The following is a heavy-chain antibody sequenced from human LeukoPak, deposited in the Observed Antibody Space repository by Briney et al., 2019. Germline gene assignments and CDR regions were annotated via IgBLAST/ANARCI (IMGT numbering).Heavy chain of an antibody. J-gene: IGHJ5*02. CDR2: IYPGDSDT. CDR1: GYSFNTYW. D-gene: IGHD2-15*01. CDR3: ARRGYCSGGSCPNWFDP. V-gene: IGHV5-51*01. Sequence: GESLKISCKGSGYSFNTYWIGWVRQMPGKGLEWMGIIYPGDSDTRYSPSFQGQVTISADKSINTAYLQWSSLKASDTAMYYCARRGYCSGGSCPNWFDPWGQGTLVTVSS.